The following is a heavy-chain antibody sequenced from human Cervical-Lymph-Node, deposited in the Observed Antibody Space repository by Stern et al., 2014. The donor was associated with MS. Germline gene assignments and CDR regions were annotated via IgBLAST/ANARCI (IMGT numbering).Heavy chain of an antibody. Sequence: EVQLVESGGGFVQPGGSLRLSCAASGFTFSSYWMYWVRHTPGKGLVGVSRINSDGISTTYADSVKGRFTISRDNAKNTLYLQMNSLRVEDTAVYYCARSILFDPWGQGTLVTVSS. J-gene: IGHJ5*02. CDR1: GFTFSSYW. CDR3: ARSILFDP. CDR2: INSDGIST. D-gene: IGHD2-15*01. V-gene: IGHV3-74*02.